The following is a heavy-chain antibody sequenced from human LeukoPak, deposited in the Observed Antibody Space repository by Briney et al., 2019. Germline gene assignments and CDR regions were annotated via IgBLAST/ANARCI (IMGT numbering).Heavy chain of an antibody. D-gene: IGHD6-19*01. J-gene: IGHJ5*02. Sequence: PGRSLRLSCAASGFTCSNYAMHWVRQAPGKGLEWVAMISYDGNSKHYADSVKGRFTISRDNSKNTLYLQMDSLRAEDSAVYYCAKDLYGSGWYNYFDPWGPGTRVTVSS. V-gene: IGHV3-30*18. CDR1: GFTCSNYA. CDR3: AKDLYGSGWYNYFDP. CDR2: ISYDGNSK.